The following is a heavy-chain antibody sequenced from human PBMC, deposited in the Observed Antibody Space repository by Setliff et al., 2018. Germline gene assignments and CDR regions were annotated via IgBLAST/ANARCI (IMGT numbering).Heavy chain of an antibody. Sequence: LTCTISGGFTSSFYWSWIRQAPGKGLEWIGYVDHSGSTNFSPSLKSRGTISVDTSKTQVSLTLTSVTAADTAVYYCARDYQGGWFDPWGPGTLVTVSS. D-gene: IGHD3-16*01. CDR3: ARDYQGGWFDP. CDR2: VDHSGST. CDR1: GGFTSSFY. V-gene: IGHV4-59*01. J-gene: IGHJ5*02.